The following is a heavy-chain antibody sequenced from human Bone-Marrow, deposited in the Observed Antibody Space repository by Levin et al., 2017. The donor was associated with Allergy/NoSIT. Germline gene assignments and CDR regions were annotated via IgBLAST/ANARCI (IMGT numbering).Heavy chain of an antibody. D-gene: IGHD2-8*01. V-gene: IGHV3-30*04. CDR2: ISYDGSHK. CDR3: ARNGIVLMVYDYYFDL. J-gene: IGHJ4*02. Sequence: GESLKISCAASGSTFSSYAMHWLRQAPGKGLEWVAVISYDGSHKDFADSVKGRFSISRDNSKNTVFLQMSSLRVEDTAVYYCARNGIVLMVYDYYFDLWGQGTLVTVSS. CDR1: GSTFSSYA.